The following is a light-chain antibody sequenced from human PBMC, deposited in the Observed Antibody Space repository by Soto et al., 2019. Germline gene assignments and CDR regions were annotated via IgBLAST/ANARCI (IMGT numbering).Light chain of an antibody. CDR3: QQRSNWPPLT. J-gene: IGKJ4*01. V-gene: IGKV3-11*01. CDR1: QGVSSF. CDR2: DAS. Sequence: EIVLIQSPATLSLSPGERATLSCRASQGVSSFLAWFQQKPGQAPRLLIYDASNSATGIPARFSGSGSGTDFTLTISSLEPADVAVYYCQQRSNWPPLTFGGGTKVEIK.